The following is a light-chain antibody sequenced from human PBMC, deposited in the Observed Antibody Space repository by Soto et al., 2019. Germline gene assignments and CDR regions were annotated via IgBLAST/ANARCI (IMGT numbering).Light chain of an antibody. J-gene: IGKJ1*01. CDR1: QSVSNNY. CDR2: GAS. Sequence: EFRFSHPPDPLTLSPGERATLSSISIQSVSNNYLAWYQQKPGQAPRLLIYGASNRATGIPDRFSGSGSGTDFTLTISRLEPEDFAVYYCQQYGSSGTFGQRTKVDIK. V-gene: IGKV3-20*01. CDR3: QQYGSSGT.